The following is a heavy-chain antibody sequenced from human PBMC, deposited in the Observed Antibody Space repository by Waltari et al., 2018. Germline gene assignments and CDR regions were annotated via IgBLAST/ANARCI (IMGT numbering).Heavy chain of an antibody. CDR3: ARGRWPEYYYDSSGYYASRYYFDY. CDR1: GESFSGYF. J-gene: IGHJ4*02. D-gene: IGHD3-22*01. Sequence: QVQLQQWGAGLLKPSETLSLTCAVYGESFSGYFWSWIRQPPGKGLEWIGEINYSGATNYIPSLKNRVIMSVDTSKNQFSLKLTSVTAADTAVYYCARGRWPEYYYDSSGYYASRYYFDYWGQGNLVTVSS. CDR2: INYSGAT. V-gene: IGHV4-34*01.